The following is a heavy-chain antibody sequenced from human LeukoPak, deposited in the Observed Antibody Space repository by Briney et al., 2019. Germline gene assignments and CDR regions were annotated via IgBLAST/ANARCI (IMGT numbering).Heavy chain of an antibody. J-gene: IGHJ4*02. CDR1: GFAFSSYA. CDR3: AKDRGFWSGYLDY. Sequence: GGSLRLSCAASGFAFSSYAMSWVRQAPGKGLEWVSAISGSGGSTYYADSVKGRFTISRDNSKNTLYLQMNSLRAEDTAVYYCAKDRGFWSGYLDYWGQGTLVTVSS. CDR2: ISGSGGST. V-gene: IGHV3-23*01. D-gene: IGHD3-3*01.